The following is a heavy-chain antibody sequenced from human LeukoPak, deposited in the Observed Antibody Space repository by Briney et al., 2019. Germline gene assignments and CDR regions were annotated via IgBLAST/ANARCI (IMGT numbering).Heavy chain of an antibody. CDR2: IYISGST. D-gene: IGHD3-22*01. J-gene: IGHJ6*03. V-gene: IGHV4-4*07. CDR1: GGSISSYY. CDR3: ARGQTYYYDSSGYYYGVYMDV. Sequence: SETLSLTCTVSGGSISSYYWSWIRQPAGKGLEWIGRIYISGSTNYNPSLKSRVTMSVDTSKNQFSLKLSSVTAADTAVYYCARGQTYYYDSSGYYYGVYMDVWGKGTTVTISS.